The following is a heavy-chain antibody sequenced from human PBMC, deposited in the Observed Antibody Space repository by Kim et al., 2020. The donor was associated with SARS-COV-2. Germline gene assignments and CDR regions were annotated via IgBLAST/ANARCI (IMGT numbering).Heavy chain of an antibody. CDR1: GFTFSDYY. CDR2: ISSSSSYT. V-gene: IGHV3-11*06. CDR3: ARDRLRFLEWFLDAFDI. D-gene: IGHD3-3*01. J-gene: IGHJ3*02. Sequence: GGSLRLSCAASGFTFSDYYMSWIRQAPGKGLEWVSYISSSSSYTNYADSVKGRFTISRDNAKNSLYLQMNSLRAEDTAVYYCARDRLRFLEWFLDAFDIWGQGTMVTVSS.